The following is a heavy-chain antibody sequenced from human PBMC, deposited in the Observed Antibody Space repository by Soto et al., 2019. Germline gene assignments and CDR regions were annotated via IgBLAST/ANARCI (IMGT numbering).Heavy chain of an antibody. Sequence: ASVKVSCKASGYTFTSYYMHWVRQAPGQGLEWMGIINPSGGSTSYAQKFQGRVTMTRDTSTSTVYMELSSMRSEDTAVYYCARGAALGYCSSTSCYKGMDVWGQGTTVTVSS. V-gene: IGHV1-46*01. CDR3: ARGAALGYCSSTSCYKGMDV. CDR1: GYTFTSYY. D-gene: IGHD2-2*02. CDR2: INPSGGST. J-gene: IGHJ6*02.